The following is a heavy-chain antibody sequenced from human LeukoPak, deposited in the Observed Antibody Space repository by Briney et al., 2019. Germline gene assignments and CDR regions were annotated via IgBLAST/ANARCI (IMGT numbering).Heavy chain of an antibody. Sequence: SETLSLTCTVSGGSISSSSYYWGWIRQPPGKGLEWIGSIYYSGSTYYNPSLKSRVTISVDTSKNQFSLKLSSVTAADTAVYYCARGPLYRGYSGYDWYYWGQGTLVTVSS. D-gene: IGHD5-12*01. V-gene: IGHV4-39*07. CDR3: ARGPLYRGYSGYDWYY. CDR1: GGSISSSSYY. J-gene: IGHJ4*02. CDR2: IYYSGST.